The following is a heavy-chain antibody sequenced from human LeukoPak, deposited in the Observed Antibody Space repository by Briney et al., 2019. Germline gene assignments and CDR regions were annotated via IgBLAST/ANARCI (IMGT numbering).Heavy chain of an antibody. CDR3: ARDATYYYDSSGYTSVSYYYYGMDV. CDR2: INPSGGST. Sequence: GASVKVSCKASGYTFTSYYMHWVRQAPGQGLEWMGIINPSGGSTSYAQKFQGRVTMTRDTSTSTVYMELSSLRSEDTAVYYCARDATYYYDSSGYTSVSYYYYGMDVWGQGTTVTVSS. J-gene: IGHJ6*02. D-gene: IGHD3-22*01. V-gene: IGHV1-46*01. CDR1: GYTFTSYY.